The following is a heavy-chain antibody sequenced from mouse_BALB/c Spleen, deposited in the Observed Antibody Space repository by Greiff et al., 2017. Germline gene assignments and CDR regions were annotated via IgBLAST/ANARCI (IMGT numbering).Heavy chain of an antibody. D-gene: IGHD2-4*01. CDR1: GYSITSDYA. CDR3: ARTDYDGFAY. V-gene: IGHV3-2*02. CDR2: ISYSGST. J-gene: IGHJ3*01. Sequence: EVKLQESGPGLVKPSQSLSLTCTVTGYSITSDYAWNWIRQFPGNKLEWMGYISYSGSTSYNPSLKSRISITRDTSKNQFFLQLNSVTTEDTATYYCARTDYDGFAYWGQGTLVTVSA.